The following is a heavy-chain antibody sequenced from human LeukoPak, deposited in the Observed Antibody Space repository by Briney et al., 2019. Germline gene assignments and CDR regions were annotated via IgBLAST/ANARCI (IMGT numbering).Heavy chain of an antibody. CDR3: AREGLGQWLVWSYYYYYGMDV. D-gene: IGHD6-19*01. J-gene: IGHJ6*02. CDR1: GYTFTSYA. CDR2: INDGNGNT. Sequence: ASVTVSCTASGYTFTSYAMHWVRQAPGQRLEWMGWINDGNGNTKYSQKFQGRVTITRDTSASTAYMELSSLRSEDTAVYYCAREGLGQWLVWSYYYYYGMDVWGQGTTVTVSS. V-gene: IGHV1-3*01.